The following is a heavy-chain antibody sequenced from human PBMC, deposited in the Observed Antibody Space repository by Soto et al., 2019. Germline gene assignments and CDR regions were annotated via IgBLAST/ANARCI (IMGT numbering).Heavy chain of an antibody. CDR1: GLIFSDYH. V-gene: IGHV3-72*01. CDR2: IRRKANSYTT. Sequence: EVQLVESGGGLVQPGGSLRLSCAASGLIFSDYHMDWVRQAPGKGLEWVGRIRRKANSYTTEYDASVKGRFTISRADSKNSLYLQMNSLKTEDTAVYYCARLGGWSGGSNDMDVWGQGTTVTVSS. CDR3: ARLGGWSGGSNDMDV. J-gene: IGHJ6*02. D-gene: IGHD6-19*01.